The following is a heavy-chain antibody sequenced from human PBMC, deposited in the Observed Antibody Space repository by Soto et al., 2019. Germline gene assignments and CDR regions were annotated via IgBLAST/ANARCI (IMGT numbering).Heavy chain of an antibody. Sequence: SETLSLTCAVSSGSISSSNWWSWVRQPPGKGLEWIGEIYHSGSTNYNPSLKSRVTISVDKSKNQFSLKLSSVTAADTAVYYCARYYDFWSGYAYYYYYMDVWGKGTTVTVSS. CDR3: ARYYDFWSGYAYYYYYMDV. CDR1: SGSISSSNW. J-gene: IGHJ6*03. D-gene: IGHD3-3*01. V-gene: IGHV4-4*02. CDR2: IYHSGST.